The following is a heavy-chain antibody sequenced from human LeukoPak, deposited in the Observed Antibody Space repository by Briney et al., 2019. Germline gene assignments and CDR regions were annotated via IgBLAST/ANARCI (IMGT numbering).Heavy chain of an antibody. CDR1: GYTFTSYG. Sequence: ASVKVSCKASGYTFTSYGISWVRQAPGQGLEWMGWISAYNGNTNYAQKLQGRVTMTTDTSTSTAYMELRSLRSDDTAVYYCARGINIVVVPAARYYFDYWGQGTLVTVSS. J-gene: IGHJ4*02. D-gene: IGHD2-2*01. CDR3: ARGINIVVVPAARYYFDY. CDR2: ISAYNGNT. V-gene: IGHV1-18*01.